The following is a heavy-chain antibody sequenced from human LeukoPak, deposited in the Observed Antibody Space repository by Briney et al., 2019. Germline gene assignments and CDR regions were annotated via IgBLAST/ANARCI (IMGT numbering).Heavy chain of an antibody. V-gene: IGHV3-33*01. Sequence: GGSLRLSCITSGFAFSTYGMHWVRQAPGKGLEWVALIWNDGSKTYHAESVKDRFTISRDNSQNTLYLQMNSLRHEDTAVYYCAIGPWLVSDITSFDYWGQGTLVTVSS. J-gene: IGHJ4*02. D-gene: IGHD5-18*01. CDR3: AIGPWLVSDITSFDY. CDR2: IWNDGSKT. CDR1: GFAFSTYG.